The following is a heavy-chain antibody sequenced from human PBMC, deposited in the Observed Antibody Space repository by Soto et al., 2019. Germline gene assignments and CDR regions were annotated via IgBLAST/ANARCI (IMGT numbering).Heavy chain of an antibody. Sequence: GGSLRLSCAASGFTFSSYSMNWVRQAPGKGLEWVSYISSSGSTIYYADSVKGRFTISRDNSKNSLYLQMNSLRDEDTAVYYCARGPRYFDWTGRQYFDYWGQGTLVTVSS. J-gene: IGHJ4*02. V-gene: IGHV3-48*02. CDR3: ARGPRYFDWTGRQYFDY. CDR1: GFTFSSYS. CDR2: ISSSGSTI. D-gene: IGHD3-9*01.